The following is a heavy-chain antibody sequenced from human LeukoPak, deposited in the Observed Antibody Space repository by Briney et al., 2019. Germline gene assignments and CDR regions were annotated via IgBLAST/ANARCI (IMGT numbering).Heavy chain of an antibody. V-gene: IGHV4-39*01. CDR3: TRHHDYGDKIDY. CDR1: GGSVTSASRY. D-gene: IGHD4-23*01. J-gene: IGHJ4*02. Sequence: SETLSLTCTVSGGSVTSASRYWAWIRQPPGKGLEWIGSIHYSGSTYYSPSLKSRLTISGDTSKSQFSLKLTFVTAADTAVYYCTRHHDYGDKIDYWGQGTLVTVSS. CDR2: IHYSGST.